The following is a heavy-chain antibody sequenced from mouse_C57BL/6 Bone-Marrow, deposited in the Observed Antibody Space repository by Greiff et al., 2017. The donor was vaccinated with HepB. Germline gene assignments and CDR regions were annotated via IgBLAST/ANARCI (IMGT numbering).Heavy chain of an antibody. J-gene: IGHJ4*01. V-gene: IGHV10-3*01. D-gene: IGHD2-4*01. Sequence: EVQGVESGGGLVQPKGSLKLSCAASGFTFNTYAMHWVRQAPGKGLEWVARIRSKSSNYATYYADSVKDRFTISRDDSQSMLYLQMNNLKTEDTAMYYCVRDLIYYDYGYYAMDYWGQGTSVTVSS. CDR1: GFTFNTYA. CDR3: VRDLIYYDYGYYAMDY. CDR2: IRSKSSNYAT.